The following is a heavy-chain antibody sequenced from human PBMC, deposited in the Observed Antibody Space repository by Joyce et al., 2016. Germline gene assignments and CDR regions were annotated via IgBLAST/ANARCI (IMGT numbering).Heavy chain of an antibody. CDR2: ISPYNGNT. D-gene: IGHD3-16*01. Sequence: QVELVPSGAEVKKPGASVKVYCKASGYYFNRYGFSWVRQAPGQGREWMGWISPYNGNTHYAEKFQGRVTMTTDTVTSTAYMELRRLRGDDTAVYYCARDPRLLITSVMSNDGFDLWGQGTAVIVSS. CDR1: GYYFNRYG. CDR3: ARDPRLLITSVMSNDGFDL. J-gene: IGHJ3*01. V-gene: IGHV1-18*01.